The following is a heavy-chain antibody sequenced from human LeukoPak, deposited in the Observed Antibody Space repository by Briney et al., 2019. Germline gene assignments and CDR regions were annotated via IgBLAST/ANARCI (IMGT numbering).Heavy chain of an antibody. CDR2: IDPSDSYT. J-gene: IGHJ4*02. CDR1: GYSFTSYW. V-gene: IGHV5-10-1*01. Sequence: GESLKISCKGSGYSFTSYWISWVRQMPGKGLEWMGRIDPSDSYTNYSPSFQGHVTISADKSISTAYLQWSSLKASDTAMYYCAATQIIYGDYAVYWGQGTLVTVSS. D-gene: IGHD4-17*01. CDR3: AATQIIYGDYAVY.